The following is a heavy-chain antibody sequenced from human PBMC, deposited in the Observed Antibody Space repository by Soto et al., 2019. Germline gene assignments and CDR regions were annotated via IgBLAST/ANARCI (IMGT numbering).Heavy chain of an antibody. D-gene: IGHD1-1*01. Sequence: QVQLQESGPGLVKPSQTLSLTCTVSGGSISSGGYYWTWIRQHPEKGLEWIGYIYYSGSTYYNPSLRSRVTISIDTSKNQFSLKLNTVTAADTAVYYCARVNPQAQLYFDSWSQGTLVTVSS. CDR2: IYYSGST. CDR3: ARVNPQAQLYFDS. J-gene: IGHJ4*02. CDR1: GGSISSGGYY. V-gene: IGHV4-31*03.